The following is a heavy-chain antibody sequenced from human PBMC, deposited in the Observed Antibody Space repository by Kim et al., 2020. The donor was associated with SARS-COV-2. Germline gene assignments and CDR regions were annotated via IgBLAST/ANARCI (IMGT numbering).Heavy chain of an antibody. J-gene: IGHJ6*02. CDR1: GFTFGDYA. D-gene: IGHD2-8*01. V-gene: IGHV3-9*01. Sequence: GGSLRLSCAASGFTFGDYAMHWVRQAPGKGLEWVSGISWNSGSIDYADSVKGRFTISRDNAKNSLYLQMNSLRAEDTALYYCAKDICTNGVCHYYYGMDVWGQGTTVTVSS. CDR3: AKDICTNGVCHYYYGMDV. CDR2: ISWNSGSI.